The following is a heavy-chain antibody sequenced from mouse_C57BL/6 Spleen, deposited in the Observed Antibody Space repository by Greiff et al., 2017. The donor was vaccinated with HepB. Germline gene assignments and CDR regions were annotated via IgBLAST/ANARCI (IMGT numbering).Heavy chain of an antibody. CDR2: IDPNSGGT. J-gene: IGHJ1*03. D-gene: IGHD1-1*01. Sequence: VQLQQSGTELVKPGASVKLSCKASGYTFTSYWMHWVKQRPGRGLEWIGRIDPNSGGTKYNEKFKSKATLTVDKPSSTAYMQLSSLTSEDSAVYYCARAYGRGFYWYFEVWGTGTTVTVSS. V-gene: IGHV1-72*01. CDR3: ARAYGRGFYWYFEV. CDR1: GYTFTSYW.